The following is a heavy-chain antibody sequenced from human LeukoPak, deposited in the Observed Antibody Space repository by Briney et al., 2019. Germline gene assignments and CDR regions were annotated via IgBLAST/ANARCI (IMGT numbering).Heavy chain of an antibody. CDR2: INVDGNTT. CDR3: TKELHVAVAVADYYYFYMDV. D-gene: IGHD6-19*01. CDR1: GFAFSSFA. Sequence: GGSLRLSCAASGFAFSSFAMGWVRQSPGRGLEWLSTINVDGNTTFYADSVKGRFTISRDNSKNTLYLHMDSLRPDDTAIYYCTKELHVAVAVADYYYFYMDVWGRGTAVTVS. J-gene: IGHJ6*03. V-gene: IGHV3-23*01.